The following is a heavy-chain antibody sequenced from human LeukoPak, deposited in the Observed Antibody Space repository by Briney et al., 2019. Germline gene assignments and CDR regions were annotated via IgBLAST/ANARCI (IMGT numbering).Heavy chain of an antibody. D-gene: IGHD3-10*01. CDR1: GFTFSSYG. V-gene: IGHV3-23*01. CDR2: ISGSGGST. CDR3: AKDRIPPGDGSGSYYIPACFDP. Sequence: GGSLRLSCAASGFTFSSYGMSWVRQAPGKGLEWVSAISGSGGSTYYADSVKGRFTISRDNSKNTLYLQMNSLRAEDTAVYYCAKDRIPPGDGSGSYYIPACFDPWGQGTLVTVSS. J-gene: IGHJ5*02.